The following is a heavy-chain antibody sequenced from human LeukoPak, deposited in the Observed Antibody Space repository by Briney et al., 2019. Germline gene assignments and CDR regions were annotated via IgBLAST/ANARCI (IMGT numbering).Heavy chain of an antibody. J-gene: IGHJ6*03. CDR3: ARRWNYGRNYYIDV. D-gene: IGHD1-7*01. Sequence: RPSETLSLTCAVYGGSFSNYYWSWIRQPPGKGLEWIGEINDSGRINYNPSLMGRVTVSVDTSKNQFSLRLTSVTATDTAVYYCARRWNYGRNYYIDVWGNGATVSVSS. CDR1: GGSFSNYY. CDR2: INDSGRI. V-gene: IGHV4-34*01.